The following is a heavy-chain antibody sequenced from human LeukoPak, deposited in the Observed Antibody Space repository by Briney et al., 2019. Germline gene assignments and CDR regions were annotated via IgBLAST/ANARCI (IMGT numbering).Heavy chain of an antibody. D-gene: IGHD1-26*01. J-gene: IGHJ5*02. Sequence: GGSLRLSCAASGFTFNKYVMHWVRQAPGKGLEWVAVIWYDGSNKKHVESVKGRFTRSRDNSKNTVHLQMSSLRGEDTAVYYCAKDAQGIVGAPVTWFCAWGQGAMVTVSS. V-gene: IGHV3-33*06. CDR1: GFTFNKYV. CDR3: AKDAQGIVGAPVTWFCA. CDR2: IWYDGSNK.